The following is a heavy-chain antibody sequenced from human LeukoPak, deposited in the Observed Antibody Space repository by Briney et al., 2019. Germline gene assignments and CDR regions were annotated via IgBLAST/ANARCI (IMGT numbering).Heavy chain of an antibody. J-gene: IGHJ6*03. CDR1: GFTFRSYT. CDR3: ARFAAGGSYYYYMDV. Sequence: GGSLRLSCAASGFTFRSYTMNWVRQAPGKGLEWVSTISGDGGDTWYADSVKGRFTISRDNSKNSLYLQMNSLRADDTAVYYCARFAAGGSYYYYMDVWGKGTTVTVSS. CDR2: ISGDGGDT. V-gene: IGHV3-23*01. D-gene: IGHD3-10*01.